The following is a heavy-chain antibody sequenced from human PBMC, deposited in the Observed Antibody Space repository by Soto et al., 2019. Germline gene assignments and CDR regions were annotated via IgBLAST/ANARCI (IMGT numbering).Heavy chain of an antibody. D-gene: IGHD6-13*01. V-gene: IGHV3-53*01. CDR2: IYSGGST. CDR3: ARVDSRWYYYYYYGMDV. Sequence: GGSLRLSCAASGFTVSSNYMSWVRQAPGKGLEWVSVIYSGGSTYYADSVKGRFTISRDNSKNTLYLQMNSLRAEDTAVYYCARVDSRWYYYYYYGMDVWGQGTTVTVSS. J-gene: IGHJ6*02. CDR1: GFTVSSNY.